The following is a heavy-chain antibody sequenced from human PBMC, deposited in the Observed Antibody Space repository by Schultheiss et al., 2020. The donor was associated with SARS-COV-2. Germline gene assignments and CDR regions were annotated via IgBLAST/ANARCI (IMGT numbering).Heavy chain of an antibody. CDR3: ARDGLNWYFDL. J-gene: IGHJ2*01. D-gene: IGHD5-12*01. Sequence: GGSLRLSCAASGFTFSDYYMSRIRQAPGKGLEWVSYISTSGTTIYYADSVKGRFTISRDNAKNSLYLQMNSLRAEDTAVYYCARDGLNWYFDLWGRGTLVTVSS. CDR1: GFTFSDYY. CDR2: ISTSGTTI. V-gene: IGHV3-11*01.